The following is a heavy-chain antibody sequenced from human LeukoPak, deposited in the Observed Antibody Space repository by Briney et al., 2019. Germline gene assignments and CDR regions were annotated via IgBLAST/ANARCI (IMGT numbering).Heavy chain of an antibody. Sequence: PGGSLRLSCAASGFTFSSYAMHWVRQAPGKGLEWVAVISYDGSNKYYADSVKGRFTISRDNSKNTLYLQMNSLRAEDTAVYYCARARDYYDSSGFDHWGQGTLVTVSS. D-gene: IGHD3-22*01. J-gene: IGHJ4*02. CDR2: ISYDGSNK. CDR3: ARARDYYDSSGFDH. V-gene: IGHV3-30*04. CDR1: GFTFSSYA.